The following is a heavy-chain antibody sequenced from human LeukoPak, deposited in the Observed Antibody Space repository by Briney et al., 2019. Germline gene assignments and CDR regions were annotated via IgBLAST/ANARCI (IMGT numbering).Heavy chain of an antibody. D-gene: IGHD3-3*01. CDR1: GYTFTSYD. V-gene: IGHV1-8*01. J-gene: IGHJ6*02. CDR2: MNPNSGNT. CDR3: ARGEYEAIFGVVYYYYGMGV. Sequence: ASVKVSCKASGYTFTSYDINWVRQATGQGLEWMGWMNPNSGNTGYAQKFQGRVTMTRNTSISTAYMELSSLRSEDTAVYYCARGEYEAIFGVVYYYYGMGVWGQGTTVTVSS.